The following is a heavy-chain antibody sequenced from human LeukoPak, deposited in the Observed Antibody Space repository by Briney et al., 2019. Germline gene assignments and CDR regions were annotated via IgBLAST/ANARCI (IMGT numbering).Heavy chain of an antibody. D-gene: IGHD6-13*01. CDR1: GFTFSSYN. CDR2: ISISGDFI. CDR3: ARGRKGSSWYVDY. Sequence: GGSLRLSCAASGFTFSSYNMKWVRQAPGRGLECVSSISISGDFIYYADSVEGRFTISRDNAKNSLYLQMNSLRAEDTAVYYCARGRKGSSWYVDYWGQGTLVTVSS. V-gene: IGHV3-21*01. J-gene: IGHJ4*02.